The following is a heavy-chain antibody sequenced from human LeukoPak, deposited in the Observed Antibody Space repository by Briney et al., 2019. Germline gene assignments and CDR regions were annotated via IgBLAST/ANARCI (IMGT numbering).Heavy chain of an antibody. J-gene: IGHJ4*02. CDR3: ASGGPRGFSR. CDR1: GLSLNYFW. CDR2: ISNDGTST. V-gene: IGHV3-74*03. D-gene: IGHD3-10*01. Sequence: PGGSLRLSCTASGLSLNYFWMHWVRQAPGKGLAWVSRISNDGTSTKYADSAKGRFTISRDNAKNTLYLEMDTLRAEDTAVYYCASGGPRGFSRWGQGTLVTVFS.